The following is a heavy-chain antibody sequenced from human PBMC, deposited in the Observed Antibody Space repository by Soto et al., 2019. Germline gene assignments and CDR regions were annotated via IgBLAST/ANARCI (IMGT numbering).Heavy chain of an antibody. D-gene: IGHD6-6*01. CDR1: GFTFSSYS. J-gene: IGHJ5*02. V-gene: IGHV3-21*01. CDR2: ISSSSSYI. Sequence: PGGSLRLSCAASGFTFSSYSMNWVRQAPGKGLEWVSSISSSSSYIYYADSVKGRFTISRDNAKNSLYLQMNSLRAEDTAVYYCASEKYSPLGFDPWGQGTLVTVSS. CDR3: ASEKYSPLGFDP.